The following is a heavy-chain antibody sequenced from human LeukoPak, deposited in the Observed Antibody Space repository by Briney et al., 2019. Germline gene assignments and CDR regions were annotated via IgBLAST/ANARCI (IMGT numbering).Heavy chain of an antibody. V-gene: IGHV3-72*01. CDR3: TRDGAESSNTAFDI. CDR1: VSTVNDQY. J-gene: IGHJ3*02. D-gene: IGHD2-2*01. CDR2: RRNQAKSLTT. Sequence: GGTLRLSSAASVSTVNDQYIDRVPQGPGKGLEWIARRRNQAKSLTTEYAASVKGRFTISRDDSGSLVFLQMNSLKIEDTAIYFCTRDGAESSNTAFDIWGQGTEVTVSS.